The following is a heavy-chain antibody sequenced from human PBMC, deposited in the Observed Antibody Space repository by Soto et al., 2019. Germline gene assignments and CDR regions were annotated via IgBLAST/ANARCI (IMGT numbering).Heavy chain of an antibody. J-gene: IGHJ6*02. D-gene: IGHD3-10*01. V-gene: IGHV4-30-2*01. CDR2: IYHSGST. CDR1: GGSISSGGYS. Sequence: SETLSLTCAVSGGSISSGGYSWSWIRQPPGKGLEWIGYIYHSGSTYYNPSLKSRVTISVDTSKNQFSLKLSSVTAADTAVYYCAVTPREVLSFGTYGMDVWGQGTTVTVS. CDR3: AVTPREVLSFGTYGMDV.